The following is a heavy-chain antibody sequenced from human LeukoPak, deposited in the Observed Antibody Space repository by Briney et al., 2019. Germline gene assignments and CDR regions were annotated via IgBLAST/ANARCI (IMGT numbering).Heavy chain of an antibody. CDR1: GGSISSYY. CDR2: IYYSGST. CDR3: ARHAPPELLWYNWFDP. D-gene: IGHD3-10*01. Sequence: NTSETLSLTCTVSGGSISSYYWSWIRQPPGKGLEWIGYIYYSGSTNYNPSLKSRVTISVDTSKNQFSLKLSSVTAADTAVYYCARHAPPELLWYNWFDPRGQGTLVTVSS. J-gene: IGHJ5*02. V-gene: IGHV4-59*08.